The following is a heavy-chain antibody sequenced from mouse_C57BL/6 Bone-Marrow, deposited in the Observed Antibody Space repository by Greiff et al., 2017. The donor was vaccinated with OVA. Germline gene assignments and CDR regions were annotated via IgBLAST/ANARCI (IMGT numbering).Heavy chain of an antibody. CDR1: GFSLTSYG. V-gene: IGHV2-2*01. CDR3: ARSSGLPYAMDY. CDR2: IWSGGST. D-gene: IGHD3-2*02. J-gene: IGHJ4*01. Sequence: VQLQQSGPGLVQPSQSLSITCTVSGFSLTSYGVHWVRQSPGKGLEWLGVIWSGGSTDYNAAFISRLSISKDNSKSQVFFKMNSLQADDTPIYYCARSSGLPYAMDYWGQGTSVTVSS.